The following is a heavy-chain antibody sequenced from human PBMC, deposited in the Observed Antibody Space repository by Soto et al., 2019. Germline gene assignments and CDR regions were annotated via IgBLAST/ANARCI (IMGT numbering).Heavy chain of an antibody. CDR3: AKDMVGYSGSYYFDY. CDR2: ISWNSGSK. D-gene: IGHD1-26*01. V-gene: IGHV3-9*01. CDR1: GFIFDTYA. Sequence: GGSLRLSCAASGFIFDTYAMHWVRQIPGKGLEWVSGISWNSGSKAYADSVKGRFTISRDNAKNSLHLQMNSLRAEDTALYYCAKDMVGYSGSYYFDYWGQGTLVTVSS. J-gene: IGHJ4*02.